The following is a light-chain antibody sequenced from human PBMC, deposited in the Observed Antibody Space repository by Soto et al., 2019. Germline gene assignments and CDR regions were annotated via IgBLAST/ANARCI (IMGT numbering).Light chain of an antibody. Sequence: EIVMTQSPATLSVSPGERATLSCRASQSVSSNLAWYQQKPGQAPRLLIYGASARATGIPAMFSGSGCGTEFTLTISSLHSEDFAVYYCQQYNNWPPITFRQGTRLEIK. CDR2: GAS. CDR3: QQYNNWPPIT. CDR1: QSVSSN. V-gene: IGKV3D-15*01. J-gene: IGKJ5*01.